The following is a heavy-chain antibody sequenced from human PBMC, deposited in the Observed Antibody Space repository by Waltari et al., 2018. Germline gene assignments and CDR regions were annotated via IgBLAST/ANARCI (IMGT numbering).Heavy chain of an antibody. CDR1: GFPLSTHW. V-gene: IGHV3-7*01. CDR3: ARHGYYTFDF. Sequence: EVQLVESGGGLVQPGGSLRLSCAASGFPLSTHWMGWVRQAPGKGLEWVANIKGDGGETYYVDSVKGRLTVSRDNAKNSLYLQMDSLRAEDTAVYYCARHGYYTFDFWGQGTLVTVSS. J-gene: IGHJ4*02. CDR2: IKGDGGET. D-gene: IGHD4-17*01.